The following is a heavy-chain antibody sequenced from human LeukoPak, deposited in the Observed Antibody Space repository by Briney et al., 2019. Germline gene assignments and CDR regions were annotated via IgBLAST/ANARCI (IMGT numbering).Heavy chain of an antibody. CDR3: AKGTTGSYYSAQDN. J-gene: IGHJ4*02. V-gene: IGHV3-74*01. CDR2: IRTDGSTT. CDR1: GFTFSTYW. D-gene: IGHD1-26*01. Sequence: GGSLRLSCAASGFTFSTYWMHWVRHAPGKGLVWVSHIRTDGSTTTYADSVKGRFTISRDNSKNTLYLQMNSLRAEDTAVYYCAKGTTGSYYSAQDNWGQGTLVTVSS.